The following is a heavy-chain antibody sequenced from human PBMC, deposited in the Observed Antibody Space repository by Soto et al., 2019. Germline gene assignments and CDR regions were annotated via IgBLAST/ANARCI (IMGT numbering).Heavy chain of an antibody. CDR2: IYYSGST. CDR3: ARDSGGPSYFDY. V-gene: IGHV4-31*03. Sequence: SETLSFTCTVSGGSISSGGYYWSWIRQHPGKGLEWIGYIYYSGSTYYNPSLKSRVTISVDTSKNQFSLKLSSVTAADTAVYYCARDSGGPSYFDYWGQGTLVTVSS. J-gene: IGHJ4*02. CDR1: GGSISSGGYY. D-gene: IGHD3-16*01.